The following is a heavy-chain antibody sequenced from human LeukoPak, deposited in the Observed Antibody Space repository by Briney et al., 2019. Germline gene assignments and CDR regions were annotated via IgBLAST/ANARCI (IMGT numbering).Heavy chain of an antibody. D-gene: IGHD3-10*01. CDR2: ISWNSGSI. CDR1: GFTFDDYT. Sequence: PGRSLRLSCAASGFTFDDYTMHWVRQAPGKGLEWVSGISWNSGSIGYADSVKGRFTISRGNAKNSLYLQMNSLRAEDTAVYYCARVREERFGELPNYYYYYMDVWGKGTTVTVSS. V-gene: IGHV3-9*01. CDR3: ARVREERFGELPNYYYYYMDV. J-gene: IGHJ6*03.